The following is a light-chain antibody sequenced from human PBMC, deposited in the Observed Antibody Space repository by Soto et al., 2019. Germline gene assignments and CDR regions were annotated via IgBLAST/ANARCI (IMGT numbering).Light chain of an antibody. CDR2: DAS. CDR3: QQRSSWPPIT. Sequence: EIVLTQSAATLSLSPGERATLSCRASQSVSSYLAWYQQKPGQAPRHLIYDASNRATGIPPRFSGSGSGTDFTLTISSLEPEDFAVYYCQQRSSWPPITFGQGTRLEIK. CDR1: QSVSSY. J-gene: IGKJ5*01. V-gene: IGKV3-11*01.